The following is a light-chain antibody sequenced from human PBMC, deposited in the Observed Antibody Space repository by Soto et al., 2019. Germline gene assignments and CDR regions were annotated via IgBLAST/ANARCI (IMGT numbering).Light chain of an antibody. J-gene: IGKJ2*01. CDR1: QGISSY. CDR3: QHYYSYPPYT. CDR2: AAS. V-gene: IGKV1-8*01. Sequence: AIRMTQSPSSFSASTGDRVTITCRASQGISSYLAWYQQKPGKAPKLLIYAASTLQSGVPSRFSGSGSGTDFTLTISCLQSEDFATYDCQHYYSYPPYTFGQGTKLEIK.